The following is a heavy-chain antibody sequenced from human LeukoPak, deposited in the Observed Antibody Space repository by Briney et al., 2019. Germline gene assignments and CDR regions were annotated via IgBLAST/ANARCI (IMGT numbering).Heavy chain of an antibody. D-gene: IGHD6-6*01. CDR1: GDSNSSGGYY. CDR2: IYHSGST. CDR3: ARDYLAARIFDY. J-gene: IGHJ4*02. Sequence: PSETLSLTCTVSGDSNSSGGYYWSWIRQPPGKGLEWIGYIYHSGSTYYNPSLKSRVTISVDRSKNQFSLKLSSVTAADTAVYYCARDYLAARIFDYWGQGTLVTVSS. V-gene: IGHV4-30-2*01.